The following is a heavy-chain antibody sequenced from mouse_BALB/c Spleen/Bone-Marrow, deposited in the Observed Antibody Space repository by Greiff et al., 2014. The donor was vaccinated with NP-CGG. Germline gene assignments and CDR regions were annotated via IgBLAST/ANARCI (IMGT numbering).Heavy chain of an antibody. Sequence: EVKLQESGGGLVKPGGPLKLSCAASGFSFSSYAMSWVRQTPEKRLEWVATISSGGSYTYQADSVKGRFTISRDTAKNTLYLQMSSLRSEDTAMYYCARQDYYGSSPHWYFDVWGAGTTVTVSS. V-gene: IGHV5-9-3*01. J-gene: IGHJ1*01. CDR2: ISSGGSYT. CDR3: ARQDYYGSSPHWYFDV. D-gene: IGHD1-1*01. CDR1: GFSFSSYA.